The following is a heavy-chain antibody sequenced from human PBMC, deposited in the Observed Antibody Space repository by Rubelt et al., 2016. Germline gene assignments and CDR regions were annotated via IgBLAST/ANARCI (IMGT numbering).Heavy chain of an antibody. CDR2: IYYSGST. V-gene: IGHV4-59*08. CDR3: ARIARQLVEY. J-gene: IGHJ4*02. CDR1: GGSISSYY. Sequence: QVQLQESGPGLVKPSETLSLTCTVSGGSISSYYWSWIRQPPGKGLEWIGYIYYSGSTNYNPSLKSRVTISVDPSKNQCPLKLSSVTAADTAVYYCARIARQLVEYWGQGTLVTVSS. D-gene: IGHD6-13*01.